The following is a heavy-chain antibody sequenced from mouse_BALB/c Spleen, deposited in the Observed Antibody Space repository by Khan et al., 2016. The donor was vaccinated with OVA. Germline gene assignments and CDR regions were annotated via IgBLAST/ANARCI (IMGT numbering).Heavy chain of an antibody. CDR2: INPTSGYT. Sequence: QVQLQQSGAELAKPGASVKMSCKASGYTFTTYWMHWVKQRPGQGLEWIGYINPTSGYTDYNEKFKDRATLSAAKSSSTAYMQLSSLTSEDSAVDYCTRDRIDYWGQGTTLTVSS. CDR1: GYTFTTYW. J-gene: IGHJ2*01. V-gene: IGHV1-7*01. CDR3: TRDRIDY.